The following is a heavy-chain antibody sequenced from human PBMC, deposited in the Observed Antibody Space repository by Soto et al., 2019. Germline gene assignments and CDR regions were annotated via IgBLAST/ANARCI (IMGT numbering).Heavy chain of an antibody. CDR2: IYYSGST. CDR1: GGSISSYY. J-gene: IGHJ4*02. Sequence: SETLSLTCSVSGGSISSYYWSWIRQPPGKGLEWIGYIYYSGSTNYNPSLKSRVTISVDTSKNQFSLKLSSVTAADTAVYYCARLPLGYCSSTSCYAREFDYWGQGTLVTVSS. D-gene: IGHD2-2*01. CDR3: ARLPLGYCSSTSCYAREFDY. V-gene: IGHV4-59*08.